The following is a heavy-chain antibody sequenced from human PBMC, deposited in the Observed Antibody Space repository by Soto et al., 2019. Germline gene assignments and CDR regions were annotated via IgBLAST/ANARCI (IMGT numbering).Heavy chain of an antibody. CDR3: ARSDMTTLQNFAY. CDR2: INPNSGAT. D-gene: IGHD4-4*01. J-gene: IGHJ4*02. Sequence: GASVKVSCKASGYTFIYYYIHWVRQAPGQGLEWMGWINPNSGATDSTQKFQDWVTMTRDTSISTVYMELSRLRSDDTAVYYCARSDMTTLQNFAYWGQGTLVTVSS. V-gene: IGHV1-2*04. CDR1: GYTFIYYY.